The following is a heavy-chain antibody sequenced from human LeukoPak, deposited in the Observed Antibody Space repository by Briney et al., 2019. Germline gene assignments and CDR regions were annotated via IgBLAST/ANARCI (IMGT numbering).Heavy chain of an antibody. CDR3: ARRGSGSYSEVFDY. J-gene: IGHJ4*02. D-gene: IGHD3-10*01. Sequence: ASVKVSCKASGGTFSSYAISWVRQAPRQGLEWMGGIIPIFGTANYAQKFQGRVTITADESTSTAYMELSSLRSEDTAVYYCARRGSGSYSEVFDYWGQGTLVTVSS. CDR1: GGTFSSYA. CDR2: IIPIFGTA. V-gene: IGHV1-69*13.